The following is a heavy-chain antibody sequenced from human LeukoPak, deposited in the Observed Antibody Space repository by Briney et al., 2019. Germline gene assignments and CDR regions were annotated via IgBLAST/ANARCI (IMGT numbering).Heavy chain of an antibody. Sequence: GGSLRLSCAASGFTFSSYSMNWVRQAPGKGLEWVSSISSSSSYIYYADSVKGRFTISRDNAKNSLYLQMNSLRAEDTAVYYCARQVWSDSSLDYWGQGTLVTVSS. CDR3: ARQVWSDSSLDY. CDR1: GFTFSSYS. J-gene: IGHJ4*02. V-gene: IGHV3-21*01. CDR2: ISSSSSYI. D-gene: IGHD3-22*01.